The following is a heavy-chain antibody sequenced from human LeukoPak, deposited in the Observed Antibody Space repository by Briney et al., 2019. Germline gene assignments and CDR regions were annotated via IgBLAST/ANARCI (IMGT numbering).Heavy chain of an antibody. CDR2: MSTKGLYR. CDR1: RFNFSDYT. V-gene: IGHV3-64*02. D-gene: IGHD5-24*01. J-gene: IGHJ4*02. CDR3: RGVRDPGDF. Sequence: RGGSPRLSCTASRFNFSDYTLQWVRQAPGKGLEFVSSMSTKGLYRYSVDSVKGRFIMSRDNPKNTVFLQMDSLRVEDMAVYYCRGVRDPGDFWGQGTVVTASS.